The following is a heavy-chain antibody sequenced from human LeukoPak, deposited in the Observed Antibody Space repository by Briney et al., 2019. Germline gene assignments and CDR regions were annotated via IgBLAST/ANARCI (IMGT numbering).Heavy chain of an antibody. D-gene: IGHD6-13*01. Sequence: SETLSLTCTVSGGSINNYYWIWIRQPPGKGLEWIGYIHSGGNSNYNPSLKSRVTISVDTSKNQFSLMANSVTAADTAVYYCARESRRIAAAGPSYYMDVWGRGTTVTVSS. J-gene: IGHJ6*03. CDR3: ARESRRIAAAGPSYYMDV. V-gene: IGHV4-59*12. CDR2: IHSGGNS. CDR1: GGSINNYY.